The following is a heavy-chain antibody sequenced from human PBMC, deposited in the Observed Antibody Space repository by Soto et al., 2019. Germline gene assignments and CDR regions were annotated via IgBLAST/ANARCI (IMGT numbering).Heavy chain of an antibody. CDR1: GFKFNSYG. J-gene: IGHJ5*02. D-gene: IGHD3-10*01. CDR2: INYDGSDT. V-gene: IGHV3-33*01. Sequence: QGQLVQSGGGVVQPGRSLRLSCAASGFKFNSYGMHWVRQAPGKGLEWVAVINYDGSDTSYGDSVKGRFTISRDNSKNTLHLQMSSLRVDDTAVYYCARDRFGGTEGTNWLDPWGQGSLVTVSS. CDR3: ARDRFGGTEGTNWLDP.